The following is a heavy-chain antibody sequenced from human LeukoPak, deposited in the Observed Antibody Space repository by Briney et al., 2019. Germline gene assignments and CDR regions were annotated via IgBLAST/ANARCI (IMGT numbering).Heavy chain of an antibody. CDR3: ARGVGWFDP. CDR1: GFSFTSHW. V-gene: IGHV3-7*01. Sequence: PGGSLRLSCAGSGFSFTSHWKSWVRQAPAKGLEWVANIKEDGSEKYYVDSVKGRFTISRDNAKNSLSLQMNSLGAEDTAVYYCARGVGWFDPWGQGTLVTVSS. D-gene: IGHD3-3*01. CDR2: IKEDGSEK. J-gene: IGHJ5*02.